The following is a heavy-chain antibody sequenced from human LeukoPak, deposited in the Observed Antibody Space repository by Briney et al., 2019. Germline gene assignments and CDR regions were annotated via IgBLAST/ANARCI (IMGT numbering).Heavy chain of an antibody. CDR2: IYYSGST. Sequence: SETLSLTCTVSGGSISSYYWSWIRQPPGKGLEWIGYIYYSGSTNYNPSLKSRVTISVDTSKNQFSLKLSSVTAADTAVYYCARAPLRIVGATKVAFDIWGQGTMATVSS. D-gene: IGHD1-26*01. V-gene: IGHV4-59*01. J-gene: IGHJ3*02. CDR1: GGSISSYY. CDR3: ARAPLRIVGATKVAFDI.